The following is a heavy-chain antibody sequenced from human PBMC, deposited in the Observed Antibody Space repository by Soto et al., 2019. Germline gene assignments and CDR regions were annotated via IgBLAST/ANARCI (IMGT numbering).Heavy chain of an antibody. CDR1: GYTFTGYA. CDR3: ARPPGYISDWYYFDL. J-gene: IGHJ4*02. Sequence: ASVKVSCKASGYTFTGYAIHWVRQAPGQGFEWMGRISPKSGGTNYAQKFEGRVTMTWDTSLNTAYMELSSLISEDTAVYYCARPPGYISDWYYFDLWGQGTLVTVSS. D-gene: IGHD3-9*01. CDR2: ISPKSGGT. V-gene: IGHV1-2*02.